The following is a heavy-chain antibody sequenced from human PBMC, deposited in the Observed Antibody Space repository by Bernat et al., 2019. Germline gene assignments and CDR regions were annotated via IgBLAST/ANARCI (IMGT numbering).Heavy chain of an antibody. CDR2: VYSSGST. Sequence: QLQLQESGPGLVKPSETLSLTCTVSAGSISSHNYFWGWIREPPGKGLEWIGSVYSSGSTYYNPSLKGRVTISVDTSKNQFSLKLTSVTAAATAVYYCATAWRATYYCGSSGYYGWDAFDTWGQGTMVTVSS. CDR3: ATAWRATYYCGSSGYYGWDAFDT. V-gene: IGHV4-39*01. J-gene: IGHJ3*02. D-gene: IGHD3-22*01. CDR1: AGSISSHNYF.